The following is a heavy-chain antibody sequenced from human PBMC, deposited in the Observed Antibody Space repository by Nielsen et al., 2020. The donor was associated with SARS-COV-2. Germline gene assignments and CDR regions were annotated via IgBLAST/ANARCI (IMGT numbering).Heavy chain of an antibody. CDR3: ARISSSPVGMDV. V-gene: IGHV5-10-1*01. CDR2: IDPSDSYT. J-gene: IGHJ6*02. D-gene: IGHD6-6*01. Sequence: KASCKGSGYSFTSYWISWVRQMPGKGLEWMGRIDPSDSYTNYSPSFQGHVTISADKSISTAYLQWSSLKASDTAMYYCARISSSPVGMDVWGQGTTVTVSS. CDR1: GYSFTSYW.